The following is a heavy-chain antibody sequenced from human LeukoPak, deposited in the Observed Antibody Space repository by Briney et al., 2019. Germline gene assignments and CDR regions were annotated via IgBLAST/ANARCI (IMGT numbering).Heavy chain of an antibody. V-gene: IGHV3-23*01. CDR1: GFTFSSSA. CDR2: ISVSDGST. CDR3: AKVLGYVDPFDS. J-gene: IGHJ5*01. D-gene: IGHD2-15*01. Sequence: GGSLRLSCAASGFTFSSSAMAWVRRAPGEGLQWVSSISVSDGSTHCADSVKGRFTISRDNSKNTLFLQMNFLRAEDTAEYFCAKVLGYVDPFDSWGQGTLVTVSS.